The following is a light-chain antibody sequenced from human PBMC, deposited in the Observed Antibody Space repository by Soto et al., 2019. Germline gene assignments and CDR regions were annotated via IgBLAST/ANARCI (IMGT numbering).Light chain of an antibody. CDR1: QSVSSN. J-gene: IGKJ1*01. V-gene: IGKV3-15*01. CDR3: QQYNNWPLWT. CDR2: GAS. Sequence: EIVMTQSPATLSVSPGERATLSCRASQSVSSNLAWYQQKPGPAPRLLIYGASTRATGIPARFSGSGSGTEFTLTISSLQSEDFAVYYCQQYNNWPLWTSGQGPKVEIK.